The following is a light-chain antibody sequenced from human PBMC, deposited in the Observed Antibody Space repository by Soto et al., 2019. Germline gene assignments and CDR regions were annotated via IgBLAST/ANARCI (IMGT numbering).Light chain of an antibody. CDR2: GAS. CDR1: QSVSNN. J-gene: IGKJ5*01. V-gene: IGKV3-15*01. Sequence: EIVLTQSPATLSVSPGERATLSCRASQSVSNNLAWYQQQPGQTPRLLIYGASTTATGVPARFSGSGSGTEFTLTISSLQSEDFAVYYCQQRSNWLSITFGQGGRLEI. CDR3: QQRSNWLSIT.